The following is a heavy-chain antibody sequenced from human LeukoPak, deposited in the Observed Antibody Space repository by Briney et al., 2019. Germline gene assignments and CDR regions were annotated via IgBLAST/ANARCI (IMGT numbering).Heavy chain of an antibody. CDR2: IYYSGST. CDR1: GGSISSYY. J-gene: IGHJ6*03. Sequence: SETLSLTCTVSGGSISSYYWSWIRQPPGKGLEWTGYIYYSGSTNYNPSLKSRVTISVDTSKNQFSLKLSSVTAADTAVYYCARDIMVTAGYYYYMDVWGKGTTVTVSS. D-gene: IGHD2-21*02. CDR3: ARDIMVTAGYYYYMDV. V-gene: IGHV4-59*01.